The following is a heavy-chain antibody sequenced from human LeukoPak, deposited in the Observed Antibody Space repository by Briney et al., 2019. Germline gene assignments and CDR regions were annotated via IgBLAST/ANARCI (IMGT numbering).Heavy chain of an antibody. J-gene: IGHJ5*02. CDR3: ATGPIKLLIGWFDP. Sequence: GASVKVSCKASGYTFTGYYMHWVRQAPGQGLEWMGWINPNSGGTNYAQKFQGRVTMTEDTSTDTAYMELSSLRSEDTAVYYCATGPIKLLIGWFDPWGQGTLVTVSS. CDR2: INPNSGGT. CDR1: GYTFTGYY. V-gene: IGHV1-2*02. D-gene: IGHD1-14*01.